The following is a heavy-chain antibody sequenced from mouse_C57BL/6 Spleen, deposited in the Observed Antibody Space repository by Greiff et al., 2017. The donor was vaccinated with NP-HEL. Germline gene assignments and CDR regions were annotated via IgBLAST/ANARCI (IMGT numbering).Heavy chain of an antibody. J-gene: IGHJ2*01. Sequence: VQLQQSGAELARPGASVKLSCKASGYTFTSYGISWVKQRTGQGLEWIGEIYPRSGNTYYNEKFKGKATLTADKSSSTAYMELRSLTSEDSAVYFCARRDDGYPFDYWGQGTTLTVSS. V-gene: IGHV1-81*01. CDR1: GYTFTSYG. CDR3: ARRDDGYPFDY. CDR2: IYPRSGNT. D-gene: IGHD2-3*01.